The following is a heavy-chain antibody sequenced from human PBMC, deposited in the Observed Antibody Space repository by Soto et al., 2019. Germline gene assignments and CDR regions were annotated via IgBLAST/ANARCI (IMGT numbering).Heavy chain of an antibody. CDR3: ARDSGLGIAVAGTVY. J-gene: IGHJ4*02. D-gene: IGHD6-19*01. Sequence: EVQLVESGGGLIQPGGSLRLSCAASGFTVSSNYMSWVRQAPGKGLEWVSVIYSGGSTYYADSVKGRFTISRDNSKNTLYLQMNSLRAEDTAVYYCARDSGLGIAVAGTVYWGQGTLVTVSS. V-gene: IGHV3-53*01. CDR2: IYSGGST. CDR1: GFTVSSNY.